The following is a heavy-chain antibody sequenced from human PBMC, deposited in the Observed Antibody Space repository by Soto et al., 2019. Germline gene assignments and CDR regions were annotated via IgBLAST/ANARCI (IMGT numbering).Heavy chain of an antibody. CDR3: ARGWGYDSTDYYYAY. D-gene: IGHD3-22*01. Sequence: QVQRVQSGAEVRKPGSSVRVSCKASGGSFNRHTISWVRQAPGQGLEWMGGIIPIFGTANHAQKFQGRVKIIADESTSTVYMELSSLRSDDTAIYYCARGWGYDSTDYYYAYWGQGTLVIVSS. CDR2: IIPIFGTA. CDR1: GGSFNRHT. V-gene: IGHV1-69*01. J-gene: IGHJ4*02.